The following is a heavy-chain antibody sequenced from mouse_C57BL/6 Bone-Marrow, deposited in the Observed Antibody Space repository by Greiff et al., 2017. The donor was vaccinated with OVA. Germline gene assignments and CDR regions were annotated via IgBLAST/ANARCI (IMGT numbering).Heavy chain of an antibody. V-gene: IGHV2-2*01. Sequence: VQRVESGPGLVQPSQILSITCTVSGFSLTSYGVHWVRQSPGKGLEWLGVIWSGGSTDYNAAFISRLSISKENSKSQVFFKMNSLQADDTAIYYCARLAGTHYYAMDYWGQGTSVTVSS. CDR2: IWSGGST. D-gene: IGHD4-1*01. CDR1: GFSLTSYG. J-gene: IGHJ4*01. CDR3: ARLAGTHYYAMDY.